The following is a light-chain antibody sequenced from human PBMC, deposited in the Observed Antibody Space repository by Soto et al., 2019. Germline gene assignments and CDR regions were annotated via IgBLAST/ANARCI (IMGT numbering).Light chain of an antibody. CDR1: QNISSY. J-gene: IGKJ1*01. CDR2: AAS. Sequence: DIPMIHSPSSLSSSVGDRITLPCRASQNISSYLNWYQQKPGKAPKLLIYAASSLQSGVPSRFSGSGSGTDFTLTISSLQPEDFATYYCQQSYSTPWTFGQGTKVDIK. V-gene: IGKV1-39*01. CDR3: QQSYSTPWT.